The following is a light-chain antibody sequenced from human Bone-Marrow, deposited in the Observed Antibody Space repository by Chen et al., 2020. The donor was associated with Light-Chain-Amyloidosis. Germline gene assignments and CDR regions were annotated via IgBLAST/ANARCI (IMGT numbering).Light chain of an antibody. CDR3: QSFDDTLRGAVV. J-gene: IGLJ2*01. Sequence: QSVLAQPPAVSGAPGQTVTIPCTGSSSNIGAGYNVHWYQQLPGTVPKLLIYDNNNRPSGVPDRFSGSQSGTSASLSITGLQAHDEADYYCQSFDDTLRGAVVFGGGTTLTVL. CDR2: DNN. CDR1: SSNIGAGYN. V-gene: IGLV1-40*01.